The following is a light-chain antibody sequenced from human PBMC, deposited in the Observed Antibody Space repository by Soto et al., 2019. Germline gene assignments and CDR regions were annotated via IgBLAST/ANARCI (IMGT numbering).Light chain of an antibody. CDR1: QSVSRN. V-gene: IGKV3-15*01. Sequence: EIVLTQSPGTLSLSPGARATLSCRASQSVSRNFLAWYRQKPGQAPRLLIYDTSTRATGIPARFSGSGSGTEFTLTISSLQSEDFAVYYCQQYSNWPPITFGQGTRLEIK. CDR3: QQYSNWPPIT. J-gene: IGKJ5*01. CDR2: DTS.